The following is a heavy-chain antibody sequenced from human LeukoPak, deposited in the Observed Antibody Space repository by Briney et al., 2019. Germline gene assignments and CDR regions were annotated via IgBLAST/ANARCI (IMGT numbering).Heavy chain of an antibody. CDR1: GFTFSSYW. V-gene: IGHV3-7*01. D-gene: IGHD3-10*01. J-gene: IGHJ4*02. CDR3: ASMTYYYGSAEDY. CDR2: IKQDGSEK. Sequence: GGSLRLSCAASGFTFSSYWVCWVRQAPGKGLEWVANIKQDGSEKYYVDSVEGRFTISRDNAKNSLYLQMHSLRAEDTAVYYCASMTYYYGSAEDYWGQGTLVTVSS.